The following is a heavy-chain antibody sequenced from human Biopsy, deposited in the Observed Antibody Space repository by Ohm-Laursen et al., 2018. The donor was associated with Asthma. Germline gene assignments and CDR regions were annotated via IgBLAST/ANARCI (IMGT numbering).Heavy chain of an antibody. Sequence: SLRLSCSASGFTFRDFALHWVRQAPGKGPEWVALISYDGSRQNYAGSVRGRFTISRDNSKNMLSLQMNSLRAEDTAVYYCARVGYSSSWYGDYYYGMDVWGQGTTVTVSS. CDR3: ARVGYSSSWYGDYYYGMDV. D-gene: IGHD6-13*01. CDR2: ISYDGSRQ. J-gene: IGHJ6*02. V-gene: IGHV3-30*04. CDR1: GFTFRDFA.